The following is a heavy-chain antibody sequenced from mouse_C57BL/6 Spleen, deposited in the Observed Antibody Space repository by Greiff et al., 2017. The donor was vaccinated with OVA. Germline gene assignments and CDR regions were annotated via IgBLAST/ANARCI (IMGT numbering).Heavy chain of an antibody. V-gene: IGHV3-6*01. D-gene: IGHD2-2*01. CDR2: ISYDGSN. CDR1: GYSITSGYY. Sequence: EVQLVESGPGLVKPSQSLSLTCSVTGYSITSGYYWNWIRQFPGNKLEWMGYISYDGSNNYNPSLKNRISITRDTSKNQFFLKLNSVTTEDTATYYCARERGYYYAMDYWGQGTSVTVSS. J-gene: IGHJ4*01. CDR3: ARERGYYYAMDY.